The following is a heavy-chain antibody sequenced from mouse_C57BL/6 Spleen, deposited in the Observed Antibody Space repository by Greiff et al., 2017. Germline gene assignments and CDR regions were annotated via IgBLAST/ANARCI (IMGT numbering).Heavy chain of an antibody. CDR1: GYAFSSSW. CDR3: ATYYSNYFAY. V-gene: IGHV1-82*01. D-gene: IGHD2-5*01. J-gene: IGHJ3*01. CDR2: IYPGDGDT. Sequence: VQLQESGPELVKPGASVKISCKASGYAFSSSWMNWVKQRPGKGLEWIGRIYPGDGDTNYNGKFKGKATLTADKSSSTAYMQLSSLTSEDSAVYFCATYYSNYFAYWGQGTLVTVSA.